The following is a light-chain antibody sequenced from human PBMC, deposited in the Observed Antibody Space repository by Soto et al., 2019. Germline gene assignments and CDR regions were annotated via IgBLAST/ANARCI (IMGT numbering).Light chain of an antibody. CDR1: ESVRNNS. V-gene: IGKV3-20*01. Sequence: LILTQSPGTLSLSPGERATLSCRASESVRNNSLAWYQQHPDQAPRLLIFGASSRATGIPDRFTGTGSGADFSLTISGLEPDDSAVYFCHHYGYGADTFGQGTKLEIK. J-gene: IGKJ2*01. CDR3: HHYGYGADT. CDR2: GAS.